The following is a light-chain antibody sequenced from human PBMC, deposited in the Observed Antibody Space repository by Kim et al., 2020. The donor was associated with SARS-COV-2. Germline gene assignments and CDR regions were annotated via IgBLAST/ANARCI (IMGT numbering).Light chain of an antibody. CDR2: RAS. J-gene: IGKJ2*01. CDR3: QQYENYSPYT. CDR1: QGIGNL. Sequence: PVGGRVSIAGRASQGIGNLLAWYQQKPGRAPTVLIFRASKLEGGVPSIFSGSGYGTEVTLTISNLQPDDYATYYCQQYENYSPYTFGQGTKLEI. V-gene: IGKV1-5*03.